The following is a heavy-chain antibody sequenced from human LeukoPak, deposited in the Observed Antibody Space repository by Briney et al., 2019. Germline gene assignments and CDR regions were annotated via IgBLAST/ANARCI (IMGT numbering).Heavy chain of an antibody. CDR1: GFTFSSYS. CDR3: AKNIYADYAFDH. V-gene: IGHV3-48*01. Sequence: GGSVRLPCAASGFTFSSYSMNWVRQAPGKGLEWVSYISSSSSTIYYADSVKGRFTISRDNAKNSLYLQMNSLRAEDTAVYYCAKNIYADYAFDHWGRGTVVTVSS. J-gene: IGHJ5*02. CDR2: ISSSSSTI. D-gene: IGHD4-17*01.